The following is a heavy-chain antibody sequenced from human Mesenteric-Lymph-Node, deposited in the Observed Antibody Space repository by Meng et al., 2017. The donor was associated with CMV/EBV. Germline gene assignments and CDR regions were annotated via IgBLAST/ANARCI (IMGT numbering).Heavy chain of an antibody. V-gene: IGHV3-49*04. CDR1: GFTFGDYA. Sequence: GESLKISCTTSGFTFGDYAMTWVRQAPGKGLEWVGFIRSEAYGGTPEYAASVKGRFTISRDDSKSIAYLQMNSLKTEDTAVYYCTRDCTNTICPGMDVWGQGTTVTVSS. J-gene: IGHJ6*02. D-gene: IGHD2-2*01. CDR3: TRDCTNTICPGMDV. CDR2: IRSEAYGGTP.